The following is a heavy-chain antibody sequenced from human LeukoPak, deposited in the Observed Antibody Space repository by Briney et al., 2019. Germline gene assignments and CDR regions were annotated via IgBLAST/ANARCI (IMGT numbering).Heavy chain of an antibody. CDR2: ITLGGDTA. Sequence: GGSLLLSGAAGGFPCSTYAMTWGRAGGGRGVGAVSFITLGGDTAYYADSVKGRFTISRDNSRNTLYLQMNSLTDADTAVYYCASRNGAYWGQGTLVTVSS. V-gene: IGHV3-23*01. J-gene: IGHJ4*02. D-gene: IGHD2-8*01. CDR1: GFPCSTYA. CDR3: ASRNGAY.